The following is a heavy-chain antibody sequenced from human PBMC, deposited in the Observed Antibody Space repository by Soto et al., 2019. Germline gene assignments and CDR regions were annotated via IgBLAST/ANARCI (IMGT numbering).Heavy chain of an antibody. CDR1: GFTFSSYG. Sequence: GGSLRLSCAASGFTFSSYGMHWVRQAPGKGLEWVAVISYDGSNKYYADSVKGRFTISRDNSKNTLYLQMNSLRAEDTAVYYCALGGGAFDIWGQGTMVTVSS. J-gene: IGHJ3*02. V-gene: IGHV3-30*03. D-gene: IGHD3-10*01. CDR2: ISYDGSNK. CDR3: ALGGGAFDI.